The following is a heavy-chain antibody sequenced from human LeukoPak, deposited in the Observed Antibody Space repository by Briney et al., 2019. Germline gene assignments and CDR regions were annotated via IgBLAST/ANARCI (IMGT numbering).Heavy chain of an antibody. CDR2: IYDSGST. Sequence: SETLSLTCTVSGGSISSYYWSWIRQPPGKGLEWIGYIYDSGSTNYNPSLKSRVTISVDTSKNQFSLKLSSVTAADTAVYYCARDSVRTSGYYYFDYWGQGTLVTVSS. CDR1: GGSISSYY. D-gene: IGHD3-22*01. J-gene: IGHJ4*02. CDR3: ARDSVRTSGYYYFDY. V-gene: IGHV4-59*01.